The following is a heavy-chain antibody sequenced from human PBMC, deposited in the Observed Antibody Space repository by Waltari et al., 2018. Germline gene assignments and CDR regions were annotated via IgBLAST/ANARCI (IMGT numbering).Heavy chain of an antibody. D-gene: IGHD3-22*01. CDR2: IGISGSTT. Sequence: EVQLVESGGGLVQPGGSLRLSCEVSGFSFSTYEMNWVRRAPGKGLEWVSFIGISGSTTYYADSVKGRFTISRDNAKKSLYLQMNSLRAEDTAVYYCARVAHISGVYIDNWGQGSLVTVSS. V-gene: IGHV3-48*03. J-gene: IGHJ4*02. CDR1: GFSFSTYE. CDR3: ARVAHISGVYIDN.